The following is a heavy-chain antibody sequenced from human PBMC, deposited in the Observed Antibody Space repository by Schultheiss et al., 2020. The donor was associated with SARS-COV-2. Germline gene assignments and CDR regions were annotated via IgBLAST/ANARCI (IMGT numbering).Heavy chain of an antibody. J-gene: IGHJ4*02. Sequence: GGSLRLSCAASGFTFSDYWMHWVRQAPGKGLVWVSRISTDGSSTNYADSVKGRFTISRDNAKNTLYLQMNSLRAEDTAVYYCARAGLVSSSFDYWGQGALVTVSS. CDR2: ISTDGSST. D-gene: IGHD3/OR15-3a*01. CDR3: ARAGLVSSSFDY. CDR1: GFTFSDYW. V-gene: IGHV3-74*01.